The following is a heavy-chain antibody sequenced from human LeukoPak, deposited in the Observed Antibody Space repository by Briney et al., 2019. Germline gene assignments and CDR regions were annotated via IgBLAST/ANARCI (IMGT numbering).Heavy chain of an antibody. Sequence: PSQTLFLTCTVSGGSISSGDHYWSWIRQHPGKDLEWIGYMHYSGSTYYNPSLKSRVTISIDTSENQFSLNLSSVTAADTAVYYCARYYYDRSGYYSNWFDPWGKGTLVSASS. CDR1: GGSISSGDHY. CDR3: ARYYYDRSGYYSNWFDP. CDR2: MHYSGST. D-gene: IGHD3-22*01. J-gene: IGHJ5*02. V-gene: IGHV4-31*03.